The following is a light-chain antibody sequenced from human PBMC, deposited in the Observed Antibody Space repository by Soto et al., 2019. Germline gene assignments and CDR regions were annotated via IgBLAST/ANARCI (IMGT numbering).Light chain of an antibody. J-gene: IGKJ4*01. V-gene: IGKV3-15*01. CDR3: QRYNNWPLT. Sequence: IVLSQSPGTLSLSPGERATLSCRASQSVSSNYLAWYQQKPGQAPRLLIYGASSRATGVPARFSGSRSGPEFTLTINSLQSEDFAIYYCQRYNNWPLTFGGGTKVDIK. CDR2: GAS. CDR1: QSVSSN.